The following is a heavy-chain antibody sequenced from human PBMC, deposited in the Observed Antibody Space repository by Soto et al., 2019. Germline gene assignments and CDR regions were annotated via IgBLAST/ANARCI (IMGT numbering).Heavy chain of an antibody. CDR1: GFTFSNYD. CDR3: AKDFYTVRVPAAPRPHYFDF. V-gene: IGHV3-30*18. D-gene: IGHD2-2*01. CDR2: LSFDGTSK. J-gene: IGHJ4*02. Sequence: QVQLVESGGGVVQPGRSLRLSCAASGFTFSNYDMHWVRQAPGEGLEWVAVLSFDGTSKNYADSVKGRFTISRDNSKNTLVLQMNSLRTEDTAVYFCAKDFYTVRVPAAPRPHYFDFWGPGTLVTVSS.